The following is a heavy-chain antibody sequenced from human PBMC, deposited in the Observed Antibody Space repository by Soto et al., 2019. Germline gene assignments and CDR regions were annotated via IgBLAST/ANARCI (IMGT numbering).Heavy chain of an antibody. CDR3: ATTLRSVSGMDV. D-gene: IGHD1-1*01. CDR1: GFTFSSYW. Sequence: GGSLRLSCAASGFTFSSYWMHWVRQAPGKGLVWVSRINSDGSSTSYADSVKGRFTISRDNAKNTLYLQMNSLRAEDTAVYYCATTLRSVSGMDVWGQGTTVTVSS. V-gene: IGHV3-74*01. J-gene: IGHJ6*02. CDR2: INSDGSST.